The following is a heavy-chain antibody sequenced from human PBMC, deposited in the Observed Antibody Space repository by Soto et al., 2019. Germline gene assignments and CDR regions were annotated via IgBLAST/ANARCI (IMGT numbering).Heavy chain of an antibody. CDR1: GGSISSGGYY. J-gene: IGHJ5*02. CDR2: IYYSGST. Sequence: QVQLQESGPGLVKPTQTLSLTCTVSGGSISSGGYYWSWIRQHPGKGLEWIGYIYYSGSTYYNPSLKSRVTISVDTSKNQFSLKLCSVTAADTAVYYCARGALSSTSFNWFDPWGQGTLVTVSS. D-gene: IGHD2-2*01. V-gene: IGHV4-31*03. CDR3: ARGALSSTSFNWFDP.